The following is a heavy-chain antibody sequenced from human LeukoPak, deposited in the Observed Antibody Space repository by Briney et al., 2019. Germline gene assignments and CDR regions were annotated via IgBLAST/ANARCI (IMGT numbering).Heavy chain of an antibody. CDR3: ARGVRGGQIGAAGILSI. D-gene: IGHD6-13*01. V-gene: IGHV4-59*01. CDR2: KYCDGST. J-gene: IGHJ4*02. CDR1: GGSISSYY. Sequence: SEPLSLTCTVSGGSISSYYWSWIRQPPGRGLEWLGYKYCDGSTKYRPSLKSRVTISVDTSKNHFSLKRSSVTAPATAVDSCARGVRGGQIGAAGILSIWGQGTLVTVSS.